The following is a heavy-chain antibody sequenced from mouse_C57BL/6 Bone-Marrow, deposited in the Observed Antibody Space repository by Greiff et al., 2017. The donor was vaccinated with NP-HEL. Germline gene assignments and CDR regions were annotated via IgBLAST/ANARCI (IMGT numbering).Heavy chain of an antibody. Sequence: EVKLVESGGGLVQPKLSLPLSCASSGFTFNTYAKHWVRQAPGKGLEWVARIRSKISNYATYYADSVKDRFTISRDDSQSMLYLQMNNLKTEDTAMYYCVRPHYYGPSWFAYWGQGTLVTVSA. CDR3: VRPHYYGPSWFAY. V-gene: IGHV10-3*01. CDR1: GFTFNTYA. J-gene: IGHJ3*01. D-gene: IGHD1-2*01. CDR2: IRSKISNYAT.